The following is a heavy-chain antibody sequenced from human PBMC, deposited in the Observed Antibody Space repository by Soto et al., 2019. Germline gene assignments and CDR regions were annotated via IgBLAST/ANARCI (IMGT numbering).Heavy chain of an antibody. CDR1: GYRFTGYH. CDR3: AKGGPAGYWAIFDF. V-gene: IGHV1-2*02. CDR2: INPSNGDT. J-gene: IGHJ4*02. D-gene: IGHD2-2*03. Sequence: ASVKVSCKAPGYRFTGYHIHWVRQAPGRGLEWMGWINPSNGDTDYGQKFQGRVTMTRDTSITTVYMELPRLTSDDTAVYYCAKGGPAGYWAIFDFWGQVPRVTFST.